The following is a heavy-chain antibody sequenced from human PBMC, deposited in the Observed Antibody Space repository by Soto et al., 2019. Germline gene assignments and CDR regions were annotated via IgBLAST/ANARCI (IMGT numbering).Heavy chain of an antibody. Sequence: QVQLQESGPGLVKPSQTLSLTCTVSGGSISSGGYYWSWIRQHPGKGLEWIGYIYYSGRTYYNPSLKSRLTISVDTSKNQFSLKLSSVTAAHTAVYYCARGRSVAQGLDYWGQGTLVTVSS. CDR2: IYYSGRT. V-gene: IGHV4-31*03. CDR3: ARGRSVAQGLDY. CDR1: GGSISSGGYY. J-gene: IGHJ4*02.